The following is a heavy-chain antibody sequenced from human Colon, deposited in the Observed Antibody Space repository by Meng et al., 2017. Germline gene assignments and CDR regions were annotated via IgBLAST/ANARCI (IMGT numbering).Heavy chain of an antibody. CDR2: ISSSSSRV. CDR3: ARMSRGSYYEYYGY. J-gene: IGHJ4*01. Sequence: GESLKISCAASGFTFSSYRMNWVRQAPGKGLEWVSSISSSSSRVYYADSVKGRFTISRDNARNSLYLKMDSLRAEDTAVYYCARMSRGSYYEYYGYWGHGTLVTVSS. CDR1: GFTFSSYR. D-gene: IGHD3-22*01. V-gene: IGHV3-21*01.